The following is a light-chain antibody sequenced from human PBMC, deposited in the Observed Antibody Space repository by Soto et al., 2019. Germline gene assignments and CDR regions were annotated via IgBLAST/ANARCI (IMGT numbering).Light chain of an antibody. CDR2: AAS. J-gene: IGKJ1*01. Sequence: DIQMTQSPSSLSASVRDRVTITCRASQGISNYLAWYQQKPGQVPKLLIYAASTLQSGVPSRFSGSGSGTDVTLTVSSLQPEDVATYYCQKYDSAPCTFGQGTKVEIK. V-gene: IGKV1-27*01. CDR3: QKYDSAPCT. CDR1: QGISNY.